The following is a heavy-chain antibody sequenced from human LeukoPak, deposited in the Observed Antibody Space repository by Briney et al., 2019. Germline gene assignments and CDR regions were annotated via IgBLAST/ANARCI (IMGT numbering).Heavy chain of an antibody. CDR3: VAVVTPFGYFDL. CDR2: IYYSGST. D-gene: IGHD4-23*01. CDR1: GGSVSSGSYY. J-gene: IGHJ2*01. V-gene: IGHV4-61*01. Sequence: SETLSLTCTVSGGSVSSGSYYWSWIRQPPGKGLEWIGYIYYSGSTNYNPSLKSRVTISVDTSKNQFSLKLSSMTAADTAVYYCVAVVTPFGYFDLWGRGTLVTVSS.